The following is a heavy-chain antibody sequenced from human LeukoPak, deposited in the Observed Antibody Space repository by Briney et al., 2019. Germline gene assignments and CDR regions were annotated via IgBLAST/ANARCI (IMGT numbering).Heavy chain of an antibody. CDR1: GFTFSSYS. CDR2: ISSSGSYI. V-gene: IGHV3-21*04. J-gene: IGHJ5*02. Sequence: GSLRLSCAASGFTFSSYSMNWVRQAPGKGLEWVSSISSSGSYIYYADSVKGRFTISRDNAKNSLYLQMNSLRAEDTAVYYCAKDRGSSSGWFPWGQGTLVTVSS. CDR3: AKDRGSSSGWFP. D-gene: IGHD6-19*01.